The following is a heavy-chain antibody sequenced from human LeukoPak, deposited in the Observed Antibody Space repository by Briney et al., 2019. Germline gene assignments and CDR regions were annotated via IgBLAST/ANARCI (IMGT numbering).Heavy chain of an antibody. Sequence: GGSLRLSCTASGFTLGDYAMSWFRQAPGKGLEWVGFIRSKAYGGTTEYAASVKGRFTISRDDSKSIAYLQMNSLKTEDTAVYYCTRAPGYSYGYKPLDYWGQGTLVTVSS. CDR1: GFTLGDYA. D-gene: IGHD5-18*01. CDR2: IRSKAYGGTT. J-gene: IGHJ4*02. V-gene: IGHV3-49*03. CDR3: TRAPGYSYGYKPLDY.